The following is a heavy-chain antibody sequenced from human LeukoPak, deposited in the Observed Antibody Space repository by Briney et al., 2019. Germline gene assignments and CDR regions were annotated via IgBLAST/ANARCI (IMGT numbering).Heavy chain of an antibody. J-gene: IGHJ5*02. CDR2: INPNSGGT. CDR3: ARADPITTIVVVKGFDP. CDR1: GYTFTGYY. Sequence: ASVKVSCKASGYTFTGYYMHWVRQAPGQGLEWMGRINPNSGGTNYAQKFQGRVTMTRDTSISTAYMELSRLRSDDTAVYYCARADPITTIVVVKGFDPWGQGTLVTVSS. D-gene: IGHD3-22*01. V-gene: IGHV1-2*06.